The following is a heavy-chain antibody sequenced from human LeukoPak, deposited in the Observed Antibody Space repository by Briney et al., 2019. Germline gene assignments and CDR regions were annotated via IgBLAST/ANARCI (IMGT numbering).Heavy chain of an antibody. V-gene: IGHV3-7*01. CDR3: ARSTPSLDS. CDR2: IKQDESEK. J-gene: IGHJ4*02. Sequence: GGSLRLSCAASGFTFSNYWMTWVRQAPGKGLEWVANIKQDESEKYYLDSVKGRFTISRDNAKKSLFLQMNSLRAEDTAVYYCARSTPSLDSRGQGTLVTVSS. D-gene: IGHD5/OR15-5a*01. CDR1: GFTFSNYW.